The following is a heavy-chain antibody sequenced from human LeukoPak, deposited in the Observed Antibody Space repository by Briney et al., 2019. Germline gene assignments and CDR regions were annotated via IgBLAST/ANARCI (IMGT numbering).Heavy chain of an antibody. CDR3: ARMTKGAFDI. CDR1: GFTFSCYW. Sequence: GGSLRLSCAASGFTFSCYWMSWVRQAPGNGLEWVANIKQDGSEKYYVDSVKGRFTISRGNAKNSLYLQMNSLRAEDTAVYYCARMTKGAFDIWGQGTMVTVSS. J-gene: IGHJ3*02. CDR2: IKQDGSEK. D-gene: IGHD4-11*01. V-gene: IGHV3-7*01.